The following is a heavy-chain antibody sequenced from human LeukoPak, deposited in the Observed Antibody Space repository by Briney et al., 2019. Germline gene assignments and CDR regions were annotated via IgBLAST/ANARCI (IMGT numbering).Heavy chain of an antibody. CDR2: IYYSGST. CDR3: ARHHDDSSGYYYYYYYYMDV. CDR1: GGSISSSSYY. V-gene: IGHV4-39*01. D-gene: IGHD3-22*01. Sequence: SETLSLTCTVSGGSISSSSYYWGWIRQPPGKGLEWIGSIYYSGSTYYNPSLKSRVTISVDTSKNQFSLKLSSVTAADTAVYYCARHHDDSSGYYYYYYYYMDVWGKGTTVTISS. J-gene: IGHJ6*03.